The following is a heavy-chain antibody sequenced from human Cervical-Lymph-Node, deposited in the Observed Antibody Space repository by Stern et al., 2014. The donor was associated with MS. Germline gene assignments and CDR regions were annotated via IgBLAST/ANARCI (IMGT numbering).Heavy chain of an antibody. CDR2: IIPLFGAE. CDR3: ARDSPLINETAFGVP. J-gene: IGHJ5*02. Sequence: VQLVQSGAEVKKPGSSVTVSCKASGGTFNNYAISWVRQSHGQGLEWIGGIIPLFGAENYAQRFQGRVTITADKSTQTAYMELTSLRVEDTAVYYCARDSPLINETAFGVPWGQGTLVTVSS. CDR1: GGTFNNYA. D-gene: IGHD3-10*01. V-gene: IGHV1-69*06.